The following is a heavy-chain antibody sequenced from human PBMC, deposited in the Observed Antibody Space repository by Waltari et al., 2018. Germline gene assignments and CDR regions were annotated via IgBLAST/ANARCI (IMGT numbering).Heavy chain of an antibody. Sequence: QLQLQESGPGLVKPSETLSLTCSVSGVSITSNRNSSGWLRQPPGQGLEWIGTMSYSGATYSSPSLKSRVTISRDTSKNQLSLKLGSVTAADTAIYYCATYIGASVGTAAFDVWGQGTMVSVSS. CDR3: ATYIGASVGTAAFDV. D-gene: IGHD1-1*01. V-gene: IGHV4-39*01. J-gene: IGHJ3*01. CDR1: GVSITSNRNS. CDR2: MSYSGAT.